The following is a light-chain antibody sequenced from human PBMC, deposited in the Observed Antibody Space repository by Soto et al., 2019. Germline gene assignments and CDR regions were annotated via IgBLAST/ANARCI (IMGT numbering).Light chain of an antibody. Sequence: QSVLTQPASVSGSPGQSITISCTGTSSDVGGYNYVSWYQHHPGKAPKLMIYDVINRPSGVSNRFSGSKSGNTASLTISGLQAEDEADYYCSYYTSSSPLGGVFGTGTNVTVL. CDR2: DVI. V-gene: IGLV2-14*03. CDR1: SSDVGGYNY. J-gene: IGLJ1*01. CDR3: SYYTSSSPLGGV.